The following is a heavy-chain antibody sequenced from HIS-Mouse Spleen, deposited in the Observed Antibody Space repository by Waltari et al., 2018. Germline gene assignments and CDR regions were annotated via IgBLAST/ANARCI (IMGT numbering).Heavy chain of an antibody. D-gene: IGHD6-19*01. V-gene: IGHV3-30*04. CDR3: VRGAVAGDAFDI. CDR1: GFTFSSYA. Sequence: QVQLVESGGGVVQPGRSLRLSCAASGFTFSSYAMHWVRQAPGKGREWVAVISYDGSNKYYADSVKGRFTISRDNSKNTLYLQMNSLRAEDTAVYYCVRGAVAGDAFDIWGQGTMVTVSS. J-gene: IGHJ3*02. CDR2: ISYDGSNK.